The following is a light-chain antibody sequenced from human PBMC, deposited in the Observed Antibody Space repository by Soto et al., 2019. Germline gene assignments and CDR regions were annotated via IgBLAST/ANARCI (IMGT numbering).Light chain of an antibody. CDR1: DLGNKY. J-gene: IGLJ2*01. CDR2: QDN. CDR3: QAWDSSTALV. Sequence: SSELTQPPSVSVSPGQTATITCSGDDLGNKYASWYYQRPGQSPVLVIYQDNKRPSGIPERFSGSSSGNTATLTISGTQAVDEAVYFCQAWDSSTALVFGGGTKLTVL. V-gene: IGLV3-1*01.